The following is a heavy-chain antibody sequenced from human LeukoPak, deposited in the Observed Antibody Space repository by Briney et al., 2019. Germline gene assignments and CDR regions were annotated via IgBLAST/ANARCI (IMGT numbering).Heavy chain of an antibody. D-gene: IGHD3-9*01. Sequence: ASVKVSCKASGYTFTGYYMHWVRQAPGQGLEWMGWINPNSGGTNYAQKFQGWVTMTRDTSISTAYMELSRLRSDDTAEYYCARDGARGYDILTGYYDWYFDLWGRGTLVTVSS. V-gene: IGHV1-2*04. CDR1: GYTFTGYY. J-gene: IGHJ2*01. CDR2: INPNSGGT. CDR3: ARDGARGYDILTGYYDWYFDL.